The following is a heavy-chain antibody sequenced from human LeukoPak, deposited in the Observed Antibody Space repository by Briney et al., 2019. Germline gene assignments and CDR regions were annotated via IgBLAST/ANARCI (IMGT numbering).Heavy chain of an antibody. CDR3: AKGGSSSWDYFDY. D-gene: IGHD6-13*01. CDR2: ISVSVTST. Sequence: GGSLRLSCAASGFAFISYGMCWVRQAPGKGLDWVSNISVSVTSTYYADSAKGGCTISRDTSKNTLHLQMNSLRAEDTAVYYCAKGGSSSWDYFDYWGQGTRVTVSS. J-gene: IGHJ4*02. CDR1: GFAFISYG. V-gene: IGHV3-23*01.